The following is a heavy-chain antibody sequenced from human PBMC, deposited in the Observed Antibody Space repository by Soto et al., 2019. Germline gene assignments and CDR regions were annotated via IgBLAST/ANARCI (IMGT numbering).Heavy chain of an antibody. CDR1: GYTFTGYY. J-gene: IGHJ6*02. CDR2: INPNSGGT. CDR3: ARDPSVIAEAVSSGMDV. V-gene: IGHV1-2*02. D-gene: IGHD6-13*01. Sequence: ASVKVSCKASGYTFTGYYMHWVRQAPGQGLEWMGWINPNSGGTNYAQKFQGRVTMTRDTSISTAYMELGRLRSDDTAVYYCARDPSVIAEAVSSGMDVWGQGTTVTVSS.